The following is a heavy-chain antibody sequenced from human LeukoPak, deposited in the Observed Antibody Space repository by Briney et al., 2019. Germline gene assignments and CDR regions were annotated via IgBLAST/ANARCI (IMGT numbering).Heavy chain of an antibody. CDR2: IIPIFGTA. J-gene: IGHJ6*02. CDR3: ASRAAADTRYYYGMDV. D-gene: IGHD6-13*01. Sequence: SVKASCKASGGTFSSYAISWVRQAPGQGLEWMGGIIPIFGTANYAQKFQGRVTITADESTSTAYMELSSLRSEDTAVYYCASRAAADTRYYYGMDVWGQGTTVTVSS. CDR1: GGTFSSYA. V-gene: IGHV1-69*13.